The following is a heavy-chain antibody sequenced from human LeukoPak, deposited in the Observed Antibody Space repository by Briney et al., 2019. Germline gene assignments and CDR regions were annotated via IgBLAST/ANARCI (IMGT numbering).Heavy chain of an antibody. CDR3: ARGRIGGWTDY. CDR1: GFTFSSYE. J-gene: IGHJ4*02. CDR2: ISSSGSTI. Sequence: PGGSLRLSCAASGFTFSSYEMNWVRQAPGKGLEWVSYISSSGSTIYYADSVKGRFTISRGNAKNTLYLQMNSLRAEDTAVYYCARGRIGGWTDYWGQGTLVTVSS. V-gene: IGHV3-48*03. D-gene: IGHD6-19*01.